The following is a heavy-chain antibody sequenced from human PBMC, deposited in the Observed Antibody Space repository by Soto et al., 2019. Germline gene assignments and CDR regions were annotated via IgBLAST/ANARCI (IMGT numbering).Heavy chain of an antibody. Sequence: GGSLRLSCAASGFTFSSYGMHWVRQAPGKGLEWVAVISYDGSNKYYVDSVKGRFTISRDNAKNSLYLQMNSLRAEDTAVYYCARVWGRGYSSSFDYWGQGTLVTVSS. CDR3: ARVWGRGYSSSFDY. CDR1: GFTFSSYG. V-gene: IGHV3-30*03. D-gene: IGHD6-6*01. CDR2: ISYDGSNK. J-gene: IGHJ4*02.